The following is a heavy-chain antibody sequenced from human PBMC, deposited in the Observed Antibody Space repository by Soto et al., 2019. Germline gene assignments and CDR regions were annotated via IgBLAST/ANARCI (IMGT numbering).Heavy chain of an antibody. Sequence: NPSETLSLTCIVSGHSITSYYWSWIRQPPGKGLERIGDVYHRGSTKYNPSLKSRVTISADTSKNQFSLRLTSVTAADAAMYYCARWDHVSSYFDFWGQGILVTVSS. J-gene: IGHJ4*02. CDR1: GHSITSYY. CDR3: ARWDHVSSYFDF. CDR2: VYHRGST. V-gene: IGHV4-59*01. D-gene: IGHD1-26*01.